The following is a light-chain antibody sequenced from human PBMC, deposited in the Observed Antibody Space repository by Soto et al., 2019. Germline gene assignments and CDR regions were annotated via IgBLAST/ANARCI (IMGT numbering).Light chain of an antibody. V-gene: IGKV1-33*01. CDR1: QDIKNY. CDR2: GAS. Sequence: DIQMTQSPSSLSASVGDRVTITCPASQDIKNYLNWYQQKPGKAPKLLIYGASNLETGVPSRFSGGGSGTHFTFTISSLQPEDFATYDCHQYDSLAQCTFGGGTTVEIE. J-gene: IGKJ4*01. CDR3: HQYDSLAQCT.